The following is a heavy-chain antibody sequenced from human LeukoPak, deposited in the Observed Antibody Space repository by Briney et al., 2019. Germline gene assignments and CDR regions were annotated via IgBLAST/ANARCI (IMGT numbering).Heavy chain of an antibody. J-gene: IGHJ4*02. CDR2: ISDSGGRT. CDR3: AKRGVVIRVILVGFHKEAYYFDS. Sequence: RGSLRLSCAVSGITLSNYGMSWVRQAPGKGLEWVAGISDSGGRTNYADSVKGRFTISRDNPKNTLYLQMNSLRAEDTAVYFCAKRGVVIRVILVGFHKEAYYFDSWGQGALVTVSS. CDR1: GITLSNYG. D-gene: IGHD3-22*01. V-gene: IGHV3-23*01.